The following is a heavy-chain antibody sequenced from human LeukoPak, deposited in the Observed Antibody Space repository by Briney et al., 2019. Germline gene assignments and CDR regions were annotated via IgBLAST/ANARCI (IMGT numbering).Heavy chain of an antibody. CDR1: GGTFSSYA. V-gene: IGHV1-69*05. CDR3: ARVRGYSYGSEYYYYYMDV. CDR2: IIPIFGTA. D-gene: IGHD5-18*01. J-gene: IGHJ6*03. Sequence: ASVKVSCKASGGTFSSYAISWVRQAPGQGLEWMGGIIPIFGTANYAQKFQGRVTITTDESTSTAYMELSSLRSEDTAVYYCARVRGYSYGSEYYYYYMDVWGKGTTVTVSS.